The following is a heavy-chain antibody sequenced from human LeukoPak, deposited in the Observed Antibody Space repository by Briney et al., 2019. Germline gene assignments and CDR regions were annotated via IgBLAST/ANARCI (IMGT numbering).Heavy chain of an antibody. CDR2: IKSKTDGGTT. Sequence: GGSLRLSCAASGFTFSNAWMSWVRQAPGKGLEWVGRIKSKTDGGTTDYAAPVKGRFTISRDDSKNTLYLQMNSLKTEDTAVYYCTTDPGYSSSWYDYWGQGTLVTVSS. CDR3: TTDPGYSSSWYDY. D-gene: IGHD6-13*01. CDR1: GFTFSNAW. J-gene: IGHJ4*02. V-gene: IGHV3-15*01.